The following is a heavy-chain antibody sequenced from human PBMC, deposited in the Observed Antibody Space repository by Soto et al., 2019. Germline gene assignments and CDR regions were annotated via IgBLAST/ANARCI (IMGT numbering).Heavy chain of an antibody. V-gene: IGHV1-69*06. D-gene: IGHD2-21*02. J-gene: IGHJ6*02. CDR2: IIPIFGTA. CDR1: GGTFSSYA. CDR3: ARCVVVTATVYQYNGMDV. Sequence: QVQLVQSGAEVKKPGSSVKVSCKASGGTFSSYAISWVRQAPGQGLEWMGGIIPIFGTANYAQRFQGRVTITADKVTRTAYMEFSSLRSEDTAVYYCARCVVVTATVYQYNGMDVWGQGTTVTVSS.